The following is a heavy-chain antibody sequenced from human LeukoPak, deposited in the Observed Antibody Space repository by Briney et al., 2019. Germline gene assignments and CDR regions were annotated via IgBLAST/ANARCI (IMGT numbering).Heavy chain of an antibody. Sequence: ASVKVSCKASGYTFTGYYMHWVRRAPGQGLEWMGRINPNSGGTNYAQKLQGRVTMTRDTSISTAYIELSRLRSDDTAVYYCASLGRYCSGGSCYLYFDYWGQGTLVTVSS. D-gene: IGHD2-15*01. CDR3: ASLGRYCSGGSCYLYFDY. V-gene: IGHV1-2*06. CDR2: INPNSGGT. J-gene: IGHJ4*02. CDR1: GYTFTGYY.